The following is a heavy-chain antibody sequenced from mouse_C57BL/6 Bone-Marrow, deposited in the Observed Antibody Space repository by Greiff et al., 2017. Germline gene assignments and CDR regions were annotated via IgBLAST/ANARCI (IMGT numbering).Heavy chain of an antibody. J-gene: IGHJ4*01. CDR2: IYPGGGYT. V-gene: IGHV1-63*01. Sequence: QVQLQQSGAELVRPGTSVKMSCKASGYTFTNYWIGWAKQRPGHGLEWIGDIYPGGGYTNYNEKFKGKATLTADKSSSTAYMQISSLTSEDSAIYYGARYYYGSSYAMDYWGQGTSVTVSS. CDR3: ARYYYGSSYAMDY. CDR1: GYTFTNYW. D-gene: IGHD1-1*01.